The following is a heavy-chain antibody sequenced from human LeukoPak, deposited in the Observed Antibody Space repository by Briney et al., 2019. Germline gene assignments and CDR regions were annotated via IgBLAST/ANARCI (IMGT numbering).Heavy chain of an antibody. Sequence: GGSLRLSCAASGFTFSSYAMHWVRQAPGKGLEYVSAISSNGGSTYYANSVKGRFTISRDNSKNTLYLQMGSLRAEDMAVYYCALQGIAAAGKPLDYWGQGTPVTVSS. J-gene: IGHJ4*02. CDR2: ISSNGGST. CDR1: GFTFSSYA. D-gene: IGHD6-13*01. V-gene: IGHV3-64*01. CDR3: ALQGIAAAGKPLDY.